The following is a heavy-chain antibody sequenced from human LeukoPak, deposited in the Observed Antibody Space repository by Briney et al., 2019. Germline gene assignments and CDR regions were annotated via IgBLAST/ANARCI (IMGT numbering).Heavy chain of an antibody. V-gene: IGHV1-18*01. D-gene: IGHD3-10*01. CDR2: ISAYNGNT. CDR3: ARDPGLLWFGELSQYYFDY. J-gene: IGHJ4*02. Sequence: ASVKVSCKTSGYTFSNYGISWVRQAPGQGLEWMGWISAYNGNTNYAQKLQGRVTMTTDTSTSTAYMELRSLRSDDTAVYYCARDPGLLWFGELSQYYFDYWGQGTLVTVSS. CDR1: GYTFSNYG.